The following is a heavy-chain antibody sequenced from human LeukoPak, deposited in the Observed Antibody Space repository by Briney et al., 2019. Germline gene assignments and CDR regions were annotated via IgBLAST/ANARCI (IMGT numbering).Heavy chain of an antibody. CDR1: GFTFDDYA. V-gene: IGHV3-9*01. CDR3: ADPVHGQQLVVNYYYYMDV. D-gene: IGHD6-13*01. Sequence: PGRSLRLSCAASGFTFDDYAMHWVRQAPGKGLEWVSGISWNSGSIGYADSVKGRFTISRDNAKNSLYLQMNSLRAEDTAVYYCADPVHGQQLVVNYYYYMDVWGKGTAVTVSS. J-gene: IGHJ6*03. CDR2: ISWNSGSI.